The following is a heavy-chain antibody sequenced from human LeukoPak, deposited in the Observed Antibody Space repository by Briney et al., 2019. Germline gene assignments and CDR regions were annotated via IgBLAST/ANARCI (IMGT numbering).Heavy chain of an antibody. D-gene: IGHD6-13*01. J-gene: IGHJ4*02. CDR1: GFTVSSNF. V-gene: IGHV3-53*01. CDR2: IYTGGST. CDR3: ARSPAAGSAAALDY. Sequence: GGSLRLSCAASGFTVSSNFMNWVRQAPGKGLEWVSVIYTGGSTYYADSVKGRFTISRDNSKNTLYLQMNSLRAEDTAVYYCARSPAAGSAAALDYWGQGTLVTVSS.